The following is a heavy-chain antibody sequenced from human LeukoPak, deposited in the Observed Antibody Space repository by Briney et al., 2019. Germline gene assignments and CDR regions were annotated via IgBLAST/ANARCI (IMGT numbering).Heavy chain of an antibody. CDR2: IWYDGSNK. V-gene: IGHV3-33*01. D-gene: IGHD2-2*01. CDR3: ARDGLGCSSTSCSPVAVYYYYYYMDV. J-gene: IGHJ6*03. Sequence: GGSLRLSCAASGFTFSSYGMHWVRQAPGKGLEWVAVIWYDGSNKYYADSVKGRFTISRDNSKNTLYLQMNSLRAEDTAVYYCARDGLGCSSTSCSPVAVYYYYYYMDVWGKGTLVTVSS. CDR1: GFTFSSYG.